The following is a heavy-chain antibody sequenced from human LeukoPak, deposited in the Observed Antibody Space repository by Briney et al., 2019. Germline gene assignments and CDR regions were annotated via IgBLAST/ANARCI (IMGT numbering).Heavy chain of an antibody. CDR2: ISGRGGDT. Sequence: GGSLRLSCAASGFSFRTFAMNWVRQVPGKGLEWVSGISGRGGDTYDAESVRGRFTISRDDSKNTLYLQMTSLRAEDTAIYYCAKDRGFTLQDGGMLDYWGQGTLVTVSS. CDR1: GFSFRTFA. V-gene: IGHV3-23*01. D-gene: IGHD3-10*01. J-gene: IGHJ4*02. CDR3: AKDRGFTLQDGGMLDY.